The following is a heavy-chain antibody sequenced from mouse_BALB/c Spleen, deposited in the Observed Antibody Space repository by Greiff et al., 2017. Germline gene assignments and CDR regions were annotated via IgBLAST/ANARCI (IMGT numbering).Heavy chain of an antibody. D-gene: IGHD1-1*02. CDR3: AGYGPPGYFDY. Sequence: EVKLVESGAELVKPGASVKLSCTASGFNIKDTYMHWVKQRPEQGLEWIGRIGPANGNTKYDPKFQGKATITADTSSNTAYLQLSSLTSEDTAVYYCAGYGPPGYFDYWGQGTTLTVSS. V-gene: IGHV14-3*02. CDR2: IGPANGNT. J-gene: IGHJ2*01. CDR1: GFNIKDTY.